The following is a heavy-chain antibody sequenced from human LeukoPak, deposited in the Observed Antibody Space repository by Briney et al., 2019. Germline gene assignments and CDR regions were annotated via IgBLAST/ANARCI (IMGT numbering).Heavy chain of an antibody. V-gene: IGHV3-30-3*02. CDR2: ISYDGSNK. Sequence: PGGSLRLSCAASGFTFSSYAMHWVRQAPGKGLEWVAVISYDGSNKYYTDSVKGRFTISRDNSENTLYLQMNSLRAEDTAVYYCAKSGLAYCGGDCYSESYFDYWGQGTLVTVSS. CDR1: GFTFSSYA. CDR3: AKSGLAYCGGDCYSESYFDY. J-gene: IGHJ4*02. D-gene: IGHD2-21*02.